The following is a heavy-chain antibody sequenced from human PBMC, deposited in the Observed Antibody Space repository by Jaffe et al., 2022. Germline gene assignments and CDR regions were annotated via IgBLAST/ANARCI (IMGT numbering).Heavy chain of an antibody. CDR3: ARAGSGSGSYYNIDGEDRVPYYYYMDV. J-gene: IGHJ6*03. V-gene: IGHV3-21*01. CDR1: GFTFSSYS. CDR2: ISSSSSYI. D-gene: IGHD3-10*01. Sequence: EVQLVESGGGLVKPGGSLRLSCAASGFTFSSYSMNWVRQAPGKGLEWVSSISSSSSYIYYADSVKGRFTISRDNAKNSLYLQMNSLRAEDTAVYYCARAGSGSGSYYNIDGEDRVPYYYYMDVWGKGTTVTVSS.